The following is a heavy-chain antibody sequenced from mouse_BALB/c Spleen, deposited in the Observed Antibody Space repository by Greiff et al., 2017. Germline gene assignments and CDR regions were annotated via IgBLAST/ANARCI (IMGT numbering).Heavy chain of an antibody. CDR3: ARATRQLGLRVDYAMDY. CDR1: GFSLTGYG. D-gene: IGHD3-2*01. J-gene: IGHJ4*01. Sequence: VQGVESGPGLVAPSQSLSITCTVSGFSLTGYGVNWVRQPPGKGLEWLGMIWGDGSTDYNSALKSRLSISKDNSKSQVFLKMNSLQTDDTARYYCARATRQLGLRVDYAMDYWGQGTSVTVSS. V-gene: IGHV2-6-7*01. CDR2: IWGDGST.